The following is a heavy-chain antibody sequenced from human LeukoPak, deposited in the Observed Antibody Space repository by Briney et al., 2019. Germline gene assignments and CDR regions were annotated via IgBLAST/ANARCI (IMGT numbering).Heavy chain of an antibody. Sequence: PGGSLRLSCAASGFTFSIYAMSWVRQSPGKGLEWVSGISGSGGSTYYADSVKGRFTISRDNSKNTLYLQMNSLRAEDTAVYYCAKAQTTVTSYYFDYWGQGSLVTVSS. D-gene: IGHD4-17*01. V-gene: IGHV3-23*01. CDR1: GFTFSIYA. CDR3: AKAQTTVTSYYFDY. J-gene: IGHJ4*02. CDR2: ISGSGGST.